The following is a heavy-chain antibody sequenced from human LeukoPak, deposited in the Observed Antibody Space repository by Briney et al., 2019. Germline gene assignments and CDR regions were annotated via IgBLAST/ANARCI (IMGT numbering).Heavy chain of an antibody. CDR1: GFTFSSYE. V-gene: IGHV3-48*03. CDR3: ARPQGGTMVRGTGNYGMDV. J-gene: IGHJ6*02. D-gene: IGHD3-10*01. Sequence: GGSPRLSCAASGFTFSSYEMNWVRQAPGKGLEWVSYISSSGSTIYYADSVKGRFTISRDNAKNSLYLQMNSLRAEDTAVYYCARPQGGTMVRGTGNYGMDVWGQGTTVTVSS. CDR2: ISSSGSTI.